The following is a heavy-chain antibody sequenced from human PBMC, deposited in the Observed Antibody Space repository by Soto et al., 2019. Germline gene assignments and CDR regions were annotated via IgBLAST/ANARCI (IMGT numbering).Heavy chain of an antibody. D-gene: IGHD3-3*01. V-gene: IGHV3-30-3*01. CDR2: ISYDGSNK. Sequence: GKGLEWVAVISYDGSNKYYADYVKGRFTISRDNSKNKLYLQMNRLRAEDTAVYYCARVAAPRILFFGAEDGIREQRPVSAFLLNRSSDL. CDR3: ARVAAPRILFFGAEDGIREQRPVSAFLLNRSSDL. J-gene: IGHJ2*01.